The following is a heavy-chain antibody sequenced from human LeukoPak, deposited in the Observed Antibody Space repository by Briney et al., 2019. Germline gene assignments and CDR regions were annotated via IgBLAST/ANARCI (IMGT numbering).Heavy chain of an antibody. Sequence: GGSLRLSCAASGFTFSTYTMNWVRQAPGKGLEWVSRINSDGSTTTYADSVKGRFTISRDNAKNTLYLQMNSLRAEDTAVYYCVRNLDFWGDSEDYWGQGTLVTVSS. D-gene: IGHD3-3*01. CDR1: GFTFSTYT. J-gene: IGHJ4*02. V-gene: IGHV3-74*01. CDR2: INSDGSTT. CDR3: VRNLDFWGDSEDY.